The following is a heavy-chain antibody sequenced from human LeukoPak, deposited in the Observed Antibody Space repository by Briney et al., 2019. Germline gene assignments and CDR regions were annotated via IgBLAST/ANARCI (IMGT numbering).Heavy chain of an antibody. V-gene: IGHV5-51*01. CDR2: IYPGDSDT. CDR3: ARGPDRGSYSADPFDH. D-gene: IGHD1-26*01. Sequence: GESLKISCQGSGYSFTSYWIGWVRQMPGKGLEWMGIIYPGDSDTRYSPSLQGQVTISADKSITTAYLQWSSLKASDTAMYNCARGPDRGSYSADPFDHWGQGTLVTVSS. J-gene: IGHJ4*02. CDR1: GYSFTSYW.